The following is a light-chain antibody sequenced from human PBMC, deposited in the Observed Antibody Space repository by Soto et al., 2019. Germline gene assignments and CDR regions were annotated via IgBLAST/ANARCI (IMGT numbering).Light chain of an antibody. CDR1: SSDLGAHFD. CDR3: QSYDSSLSAVV. J-gene: IGLJ2*01. CDR2: GNN. Sequence: QSVLTQPPSVSGAPGQRVTISCTGSSSDLGAHFDVHWYQYLPGAAPKLLIFGNNNRPSGVPDRFSGSRSGTSASLAITGLQAEDEADFYCQSYDSSLSAVVFGGGTKLTVL. V-gene: IGLV1-40*01.